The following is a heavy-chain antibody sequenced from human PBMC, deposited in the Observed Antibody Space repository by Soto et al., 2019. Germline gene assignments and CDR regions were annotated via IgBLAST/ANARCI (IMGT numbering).Heavy chain of an antibody. CDR2: IYYSGST. Sequence: QVQLQESGPGLVKPSQTLSLTCTVSGGSINSGNYYWSWIRQSPGKGLEWIGYIYYSGSTYYTPSLKSRVTISIDTSKNQFSLRLSSVTAADTAVYYCARVVSWVDPWGQGTLVTVSS. J-gene: IGHJ5*02. CDR1: GGSINSGNYY. V-gene: IGHV4-30-4*01. D-gene: IGHD2-21*01. CDR3: ARVVSWVDP.